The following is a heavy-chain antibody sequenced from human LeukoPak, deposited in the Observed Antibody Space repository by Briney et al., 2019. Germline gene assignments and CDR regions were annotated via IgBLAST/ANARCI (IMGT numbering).Heavy chain of an antibody. V-gene: IGHV4-30-4*01. D-gene: IGHD6-13*01. CDR2: IYYSGST. J-gene: IGHJ2*01. Sequence: KSSETLSLTCTVSGGSISSGDYYWSWIRQPPGKGLEWIGYIYYSGSTSYNPSLKSRLTISIDTSKNQFSLKLSSVTAADTAVYYCARDLVDSSSWDSHWYFDLWGRGTLVTVSS. CDR3: ARDLVDSSSWDSHWYFDL. CDR1: GGSISSGDYY.